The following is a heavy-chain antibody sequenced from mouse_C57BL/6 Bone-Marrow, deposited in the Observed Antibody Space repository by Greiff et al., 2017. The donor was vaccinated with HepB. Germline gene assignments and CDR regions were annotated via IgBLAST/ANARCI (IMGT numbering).Heavy chain of an antibody. J-gene: IGHJ2*01. Sequence: VQLQQPGAELVKPGASVKLSCKASGYTFTSYWMHWVKQRPGQGLEWIGMIHPNSGSTNYNEKFKSKATLTVDKSSSTAYMQLSSLTSEDSAVYYCARGRGGSSPYYFDYWGQGTTLTVSS. V-gene: IGHV1-64*01. CDR2: IHPNSGST. CDR3: ARGRGGSSPYYFDY. D-gene: IGHD1-1*01. CDR1: GYTFTSYW.